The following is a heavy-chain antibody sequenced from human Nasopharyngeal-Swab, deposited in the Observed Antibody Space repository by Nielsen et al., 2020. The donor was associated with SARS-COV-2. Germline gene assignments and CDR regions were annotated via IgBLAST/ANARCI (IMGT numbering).Heavy chain of an antibody. J-gene: IGHJ6*04. CDR2: ISSKGDNT. CDR3: VKSPSKEEVRWFGELSNADYFYYGMDV. V-gene: IGHV3-64D*08. D-gene: IGHD3-10*01. CDR1: GFTFSIFD. Sequence: GESLKISCSASGFTFSIFDMHWVRQAPGKGLEYVSAISSKGDNTHYADSVKGRFTVSRDNSKSSLYLQMSSLRGEDTAVYYCVKSPSKEEVRWFGELSNADYFYYGMDVWGKGATVIVSS.